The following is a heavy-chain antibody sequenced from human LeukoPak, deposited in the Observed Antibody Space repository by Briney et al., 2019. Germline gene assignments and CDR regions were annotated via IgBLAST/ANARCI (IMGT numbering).Heavy chain of an antibody. CDR2: IYTSGST. CDR3: ARVGSKDYYDSSGYYYGAFDI. J-gene: IGHJ3*02. D-gene: IGHD3-22*01. CDR1: GDSISSGSYY. V-gene: IGHV4-61*02. Sequence: SETLSLTCTVSGDSISSGSYYWSWIRQPAGKGLEWIGRIYTSGSTNYNPSLKSRVTISVDTSKNQFSLKLSSVTAADTAVYYCARVGSKDYYDSSGYYYGAFDIWGQGTMVTVSS.